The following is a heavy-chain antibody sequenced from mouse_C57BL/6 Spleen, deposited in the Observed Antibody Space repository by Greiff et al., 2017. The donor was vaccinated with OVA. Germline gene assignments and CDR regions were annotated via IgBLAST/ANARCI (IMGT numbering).Heavy chain of an antibody. V-gene: IGHV1-15*01. J-gene: IGHJ2*01. D-gene: IGHD1-1*01. Sequence: VKLMESGAELVRPGASVTLSCKASGYTFTDYEMHWVKQTPVHGLEWIGAIDPETGGTAYNQKFKGKAILTADKSSSTAYMEHRSLTSEDSAVYYCTREIYYYGSSQPYFDYWGQGTTLTVSS. CDR1: GYTFTDYE. CDR2: IDPETGGT. CDR3: TREIYYYGSSQPYFDY.